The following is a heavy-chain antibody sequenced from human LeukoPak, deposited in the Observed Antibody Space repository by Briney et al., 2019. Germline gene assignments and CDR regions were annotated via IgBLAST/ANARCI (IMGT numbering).Heavy chain of an antibody. CDR1: GGSISSYY. D-gene: IGHD6-19*01. CDR3: ARHGSRAVAGCFDY. J-gene: IGHJ4*02. Sequence: PSETLSLTCTVSGGSISSYYWSWIRQSPGKGLEWIGYIYYSGITYYNPSLTSRVTISVDTSKNQFSLRLTSVTAADTAVYYCARHGSRAVAGCFDYWGQGTLVTVSS. V-gene: IGHV4-59*08. CDR2: IYYSGIT.